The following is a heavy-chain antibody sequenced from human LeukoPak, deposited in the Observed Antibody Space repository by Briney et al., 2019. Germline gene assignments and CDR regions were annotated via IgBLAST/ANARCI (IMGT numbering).Heavy chain of an antibody. Sequence: GGSLRLSCAASGFTFSSYWMSWVRQAPGKGLEWVANIKQDGSEKYYVDSGKGRFTISRDNGKNSLYLQMNSLRAEDTAVYYCARLPDDYGDYKHFQNWGQGTLVIVSS. CDR3: ARLPDDYGDYKHFQN. J-gene: IGHJ1*01. D-gene: IGHD4-17*01. CDR1: GFTFSSYW. CDR2: IKQDGSEK. V-gene: IGHV3-7*01.